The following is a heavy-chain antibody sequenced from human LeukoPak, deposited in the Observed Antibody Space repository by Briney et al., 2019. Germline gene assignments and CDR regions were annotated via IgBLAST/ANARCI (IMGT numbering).Heavy chain of an antibody. CDR1: GGSISVSSYY. Sequence: SETLSLTCTVSGGSISVSSYYWAWIRQPPGKGLEWIGSIYHSGSTYYKPSLKSRVTISVDTSKNQFSLKLISVTAADTAVYCCARVRRRYYDSSGLYYFDYWGQGTLVTVSS. CDR2: IYHSGST. CDR3: ARVRRRYYDSSGLYYFDY. V-gene: IGHV4-39*01. D-gene: IGHD3-22*01. J-gene: IGHJ4*02.